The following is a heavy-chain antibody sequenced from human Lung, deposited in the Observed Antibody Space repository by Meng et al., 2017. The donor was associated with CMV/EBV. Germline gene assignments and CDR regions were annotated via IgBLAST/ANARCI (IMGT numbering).Heavy chain of an antibody. J-gene: IGHJ4*02. Sequence: SCAPSGFTFNRYWMHWVRQAPGKGLIWVARIKFDGTYANYADSVRGRFTISRDNAGDRLFLQMNSLRAEDTALYFCVRDGDKWNFDYWGKGTLVTVSS. CDR1: GFTFNRYW. D-gene: IGHD1-26*01. V-gene: IGHV3-74*01. CDR2: IKFDGTYA. CDR3: VRDGDKWNFDY.